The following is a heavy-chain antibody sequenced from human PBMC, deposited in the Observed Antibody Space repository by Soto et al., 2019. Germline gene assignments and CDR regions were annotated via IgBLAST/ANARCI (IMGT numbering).Heavy chain of an antibody. D-gene: IGHD2-15*01. J-gene: IGHJ4*02. CDR1: GYTFTSYY. V-gene: IGHV1-46*01. CDR2: INPSGGST. CDR3: ARVPGYCSGGSCYSSDY. Sequence: QVQLVQSGAEVKKPGASVKVSCKASGYTFTSYYMHWVRQAPGQGLEWMGIINPSGGSTSYAQKFQGRVTMTRDTSTSTVYMELSSLRSEDTAVYYCARVPGYCSGGSCYSSDYWGQGTLVTVSS.